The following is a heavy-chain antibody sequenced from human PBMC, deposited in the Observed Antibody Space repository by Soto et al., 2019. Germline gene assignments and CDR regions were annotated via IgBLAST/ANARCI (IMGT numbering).Heavy chain of an antibody. Sequence: EVQLLDSGGGLVQPGGSLRLSCAASGFTFSSYARNWVRQAPGKGLEWVSVISGSGDSTYYADSVKGRFTISRDKSKKALYLQMNSLRTEDTAVYYCARRGPGTYFDYWGKGTLVTVSS. CDR3: ARRGPGTYFDY. CDR1: GFTFSSYA. D-gene: IGHD6-13*01. CDR2: ISGSGDST. V-gene: IGHV3-23*01. J-gene: IGHJ4*02.